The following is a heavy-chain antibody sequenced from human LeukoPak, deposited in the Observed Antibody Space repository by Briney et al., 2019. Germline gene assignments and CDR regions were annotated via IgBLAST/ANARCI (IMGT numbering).Heavy chain of an antibody. Sequence: PGGSLRLSCAASGFTVSSNYMSWIRQAPGKGLEWVSYISSSGSTIYYADSVKGRFTISRDNAKNSLYLQMNSLRAGDTAVYYCATSYPLAYCGGDCPSDAFDIWGQGTMVTVSS. J-gene: IGHJ3*02. CDR3: ATSYPLAYCGGDCPSDAFDI. V-gene: IGHV3-11*01. CDR1: GFTVSSNY. CDR2: ISSSGSTI. D-gene: IGHD2-21*02.